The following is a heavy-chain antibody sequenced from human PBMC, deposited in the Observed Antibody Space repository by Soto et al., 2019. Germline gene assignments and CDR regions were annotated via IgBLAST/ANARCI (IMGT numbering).Heavy chain of an antibody. V-gene: IGHV3-30-3*01. J-gene: IGHJ3*02. CDR2: ISFDGSNK. Sequence: QVQLVESGGGVVQFGRSLRLSCAASGFTFSSYAMNWVRQAPGKGLEWVALISFDGSNKYYADSVKGRITISRNNSKNTLYLQMNSLRPEDTAVYYCARDLHAEYAYIWGGYPIWGQGTMVTVSS. CDR3: ARDLHAEYAYIWGGYPI. CDR1: GFTFSSYA. D-gene: IGHD3-16*02.